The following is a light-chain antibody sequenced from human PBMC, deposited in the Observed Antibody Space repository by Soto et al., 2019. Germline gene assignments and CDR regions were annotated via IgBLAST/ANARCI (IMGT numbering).Light chain of an antibody. CDR1: SGYVGTYSL. CDR2: EGH. J-gene: IGLJ1*01. Sequence: QSALAQPASVSGSPGQSITISCTGASGYVGTYSLVSWYQQHPGKAPKVVIYEGHKRPSGVPDRFSGSTSVNTASLTISGLQTDDEADYYCCLYVGATTYGFGTGTKVTVL. V-gene: IGLV2-23*01. CDR3: CLYVGATTYG.